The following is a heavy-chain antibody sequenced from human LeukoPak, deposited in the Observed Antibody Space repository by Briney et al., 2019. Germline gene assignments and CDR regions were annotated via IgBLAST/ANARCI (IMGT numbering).Heavy chain of an antibody. CDR2: ISGSGGST. D-gene: IGHD3-22*01. Sequence: RSGGSLRLSCAASGFTFSSYAMSWVRQAPGKGLEWVSAISGSGGSTYYADSVKGRFTISRDNAKNSLYLQMNSLRAEDTAVYYCARGLYYYDSSGPGYYFDYWGQGTLVTVSS. J-gene: IGHJ4*02. CDR1: GFTFSSYA. V-gene: IGHV3-23*01. CDR3: ARGLYYYDSSGPGYYFDY.